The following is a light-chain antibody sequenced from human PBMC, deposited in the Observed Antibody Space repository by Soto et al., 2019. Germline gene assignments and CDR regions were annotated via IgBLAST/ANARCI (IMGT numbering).Light chain of an antibody. CDR3: SSYTSSTTPV. CDR2: EVS. V-gene: IGLV2-14*01. J-gene: IGLJ2*01. Sequence: QSALTQPDSVSGSPGQSITISCTGTSSDVGGYNYVSWYQQHPGKAPKLMISEVSNRPSGVSNRFSGSKSGNTASLTISGLQAEDDADYYCSSYTSSTTPVFGGGTKLTVL. CDR1: SSDVGGYNY.